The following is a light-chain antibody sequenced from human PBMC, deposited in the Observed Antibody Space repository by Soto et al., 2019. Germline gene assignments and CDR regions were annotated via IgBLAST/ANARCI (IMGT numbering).Light chain of an antibody. CDR1: QSIRSY. CDR2: TAS. V-gene: IGKV1-39*01. Sequence: DIQMTQSPSSLSASVGDRVTITCRASQSIRSYLNWYQQKPGKAPKLLIYTASNLQSGVPSRFSGSGSGTVFTLTISSLQPDDFATYYCQQSYSMTTFGGGTKVEIK. J-gene: IGKJ4*01. CDR3: QQSYSMTT.